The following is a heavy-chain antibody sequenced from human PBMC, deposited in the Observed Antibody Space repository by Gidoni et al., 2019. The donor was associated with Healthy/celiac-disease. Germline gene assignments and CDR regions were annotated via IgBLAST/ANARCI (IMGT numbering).Heavy chain of an antibody. CDR2: IYCSGST. V-gene: IGHV4-59*01. CDR1: GCSISSYY. CDR3: ARANPDYGEPYDY. Sequence: QVQLQEPGPGLVRPSDTLSLTCPVSGCSISSYYWSWIRQPPGKGLEWIGYIYCSGSTNYTPSLKSRVTISVDTSKNPFSLKLSSVTAADAAVYYCARANPDYGEPYDYWGQGTLVTVSS. J-gene: IGHJ4*02. D-gene: IGHD4-17*01.